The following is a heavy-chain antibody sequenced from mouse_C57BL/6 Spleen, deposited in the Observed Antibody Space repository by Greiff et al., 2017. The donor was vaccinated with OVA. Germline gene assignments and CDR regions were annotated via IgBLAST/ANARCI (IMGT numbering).Heavy chain of an antibody. D-gene: IGHD1-1*01. CDR2: IRNKANGYTT. V-gene: IGHV7-3*01. J-gene: IGHJ3*01. CDR3: ASNYSSSYWFAY. CDR1: GFTFTDYY. Sequence: DVHLVESGGGLVQPGGSLSLSCAASGFTFTDYYMSWVRQPPGKALEWLGFIRNKANGYTTEYSASVKGRFTISRDNSQSILYLQMNALRAEDSATYYCASNYSSSYWFAYWGQGTLVTVSA.